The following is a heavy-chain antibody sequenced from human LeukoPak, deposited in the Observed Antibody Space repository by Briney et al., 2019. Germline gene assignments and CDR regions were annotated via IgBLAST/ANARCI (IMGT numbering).Heavy chain of an antibody. CDR3: AGSWSPYDAFDI. V-gene: IGHV3-23*01. Sequence: PGGSLRLSCAASGFTFSSYAMSWVRQAPGKGLEWVSTISDNGGSTYYADSVKGRFTISRDNSKNTLYLQMNSLRAEDTAVYYCAGSWSPYDAFDIWGQGTMVSVSS. J-gene: IGHJ3*02. D-gene: IGHD6-13*01. CDR2: ISDNGGST. CDR1: GFTFSSYA.